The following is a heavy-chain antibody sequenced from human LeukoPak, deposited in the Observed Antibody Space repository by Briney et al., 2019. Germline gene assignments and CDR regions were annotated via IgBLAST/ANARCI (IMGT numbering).Heavy chain of an antibody. CDR1: GGSISSYY. V-gene: IGHV4-59*01. J-gene: IGHJ4*02. D-gene: IGHD3-22*01. CDR3: ARGGGSGYYDYYFDY. CDR2: IYYSGST. Sequence: SETLSLTCTVFGGSISSYYWSWIRQPPGKGLEWIGYIYYSGSTNYNPSLKSRVTISVDTSKNQFSLKLSSVTAADTAVYYCARGGGSGYYDYYFDYWGQGTLVTVSS.